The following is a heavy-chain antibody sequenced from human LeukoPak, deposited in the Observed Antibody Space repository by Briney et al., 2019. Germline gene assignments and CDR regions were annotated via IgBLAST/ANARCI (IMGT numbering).Heavy chain of an antibody. Sequence: GASVKVSCKASGYTFTSYDINWVRQATGQGLEWMGWMNPNSGNTGYAQKFQGRVTMTRNTSISTAYMELSSLRSEDTAVYYCARGRVRGPKAYNWFDPWGQGTLVTVSS. CDR2: MNPNSGNT. CDR1: GYTFTSYD. D-gene: IGHD3-10*01. V-gene: IGHV1-8*01. J-gene: IGHJ5*02. CDR3: ARGRVRGPKAYNWFDP.